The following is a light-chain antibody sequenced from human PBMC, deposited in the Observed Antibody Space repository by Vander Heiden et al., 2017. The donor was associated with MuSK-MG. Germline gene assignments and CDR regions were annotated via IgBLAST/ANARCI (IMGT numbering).Light chain of an antibody. J-gene: IGKJ1*01. CDR2: DAS. Sequence: DIQMTQSPSTLSASVGDRVTITCRASQSINNWLAWYQQKPGKAPKLLIYDASSLERGVPSRFSGSGSGTEFTLTISSLQPDDFATYSCQQYNSYPRTFGQGTKVEIK. CDR1: QSINNW. CDR3: QQYNSYPRT. V-gene: IGKV1-5*01.